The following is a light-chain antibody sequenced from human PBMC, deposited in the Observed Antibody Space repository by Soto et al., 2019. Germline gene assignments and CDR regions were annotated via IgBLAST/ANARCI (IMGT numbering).Light chain of an antibody. Sequence: EVVMTQSPGTLSVSPGERAILSCRASLSVGNNLVWYQQRPGQPPRVVIYDASTRATGFSDRFSGSGSGTEFTLTITSLQSEDFAVYYCQQYDYWPTFGQGTKLEIK. CDR1: LSVGNN. V-gene: IGKV3-15*01. J-gene: IGKJ2*01. CDR2: DAS. CDR3: QQYDYWPT.